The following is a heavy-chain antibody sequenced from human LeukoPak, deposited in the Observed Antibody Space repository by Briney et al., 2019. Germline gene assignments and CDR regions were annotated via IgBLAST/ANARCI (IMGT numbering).Heavy chain of an antibody. J-gene: IGHJ4*02. Sequence: SETLSLTCTVSGGSINSGGYYWSWIRQPPGKGLEWIGYIYHSGSTYYNPSLKSRVTISVDRSKNQFSLKLSSATAADTAVYYCAGSSSSAFYYDYWGQGTLVTVSS. V-gene: IGHV4-30-2*01. CDR1: GGSINSGGYY. CDR2: IYHSGST. CDR3: AGSSSSAFYYDY. D-gene: IGHD6-6*01.